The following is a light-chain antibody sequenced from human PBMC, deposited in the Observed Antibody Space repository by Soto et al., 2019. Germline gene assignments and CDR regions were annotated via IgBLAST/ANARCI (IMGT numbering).Light chain of an antibody. Sequence: DIQMTQSPASLSASVEDRVIITCRASQSISNHLNWYQQKPGKAPKLLIFAASSLQSGVPSRFSGSRSGPDFTLTISSLQPEDFATYYCQQSYSSHPTFGQGTKLDIK. CDR2: AAS. J-gene: IGKJ1*01. V-gene: IGKV1-39*01. CDR3: QQSYSSHPT. CDR1: QSISNH.